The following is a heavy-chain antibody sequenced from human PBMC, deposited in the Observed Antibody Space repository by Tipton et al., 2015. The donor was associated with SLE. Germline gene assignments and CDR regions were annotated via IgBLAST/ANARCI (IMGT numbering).Heavy chain of an antibody. CDR3: PIYYHDRGGYEFYD. D-gene: IGHD3-22*01. CDR2: IYDSKST. J-gene: IGHJ4*02. V-gene: IGHV4-31*03. CDR1: GGSITTVGYY. Sequence: TLSLTCTVSGGSITTVGYYWSWNRQHPGKGLEWIGYIYDSKSTYYNPSLKSRVTISLDMSKNQFSLRLSSVTAADTAVYYCPIYYHDRGGYEFYDWGQGTLVTVSS.